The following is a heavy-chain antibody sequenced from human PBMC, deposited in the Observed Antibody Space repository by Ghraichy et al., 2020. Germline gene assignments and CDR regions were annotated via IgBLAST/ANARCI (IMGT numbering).Heavy chain of an antibody. CDR3: AKGGLSCGSTSCYDY. J-gene: IGHJ4*02. D-gene: IGHD2-2*01. V-gene: IGHV3-23*01. CDR2: ISGSGGTT. Sequence: GSLRLSCAASGFTFSSDAMSWVRQPPGKGLEWVSSISGSGGTTYYADSVKGRFTISRDNSKNTLYLQMNSLRAEDTAVYYCAKGGLSCGSTSCYDYWGQGSLVTVSS. CDR1: GFTFSSDA.